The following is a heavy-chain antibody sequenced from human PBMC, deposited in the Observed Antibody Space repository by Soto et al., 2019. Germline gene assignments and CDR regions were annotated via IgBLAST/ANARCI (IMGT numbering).Heavy chain of an antibody. V-gene: IGHV3-23*01. Sequence: PGGSLRLSCAASGFTFSSDAMSWFRQAPWKWLEWVSAISGSGGSTYYADSVKGRFTISRDNSKNTLYLQMNSLRAEGTAVYYCAKFRHTYYYDSSGPWDYWGQGTLVTVS. CDR3: AKFRHTYYYDSSGPWDY. CDR2: ISGSGGST. D-gene: IGHD3-22*01. CDR1: GFTFSSDA. J-gene: IGHJ4*02.